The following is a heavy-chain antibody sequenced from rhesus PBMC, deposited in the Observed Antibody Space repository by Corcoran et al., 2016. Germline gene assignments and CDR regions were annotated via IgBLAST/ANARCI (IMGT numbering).Heavy chain of an antibody. D-gene: IGHD1-44*02. V-gene: IGHV4-99*01. CDR2: LSGCSRST. J-gene: IGHJ4*01. Sequence: QVQLQESGPGVVKPSETLSLTCAVSGYSISSGYYWGWIRQPPGKGLEYIGYLSGCSRSTYYNPSLKSRCTISKDTSKNQFSLKLSSVTAADTAVYYCARRAPSSSFDYWGQGVLVTVSS. CDR3: ARRAPSSSFDY. CDR1: GYSISSGYY.